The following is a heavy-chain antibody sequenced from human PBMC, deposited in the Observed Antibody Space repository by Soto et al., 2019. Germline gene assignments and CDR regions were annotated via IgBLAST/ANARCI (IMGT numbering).Heavy chain of an antibody. Sequence: ASVKVSCKASGYSFTNYYMHWVRQAPGQGLEWMGTINAGGGYTTYAQRFQGRVTMTRDTSTSTVYMELSSLRSEDTTVYYCASYRYDSSGYYYNVGYFQHWGQRTLVTVSS. D-gene: IGHD3-22*01. V-gene: IGHV1-46*03. CDR2: INAGGGYT. CDR3: ASYRYDSSGYYYNVGYFQH. CDR1: GYSFTNYY. J-gene: IGHJ1*01.